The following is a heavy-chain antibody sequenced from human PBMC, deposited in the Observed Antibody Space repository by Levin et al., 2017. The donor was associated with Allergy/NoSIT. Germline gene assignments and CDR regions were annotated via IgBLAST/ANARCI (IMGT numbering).Heavy chain of an antibody. Sequence: GESLKISCAASGFTFSSYSMNWVRQAPGKGLEWVSSISSSSSYIYYADSVKGRFTISRDNAKNSLYLQMNSLRAEDTAVYYCARSARNYLFQSYFDYWGQGTLVTVSS. V-gene: IGHV3-21*01. D-gene: IGHD1-7*01. J-gene: IGHJ4*02. CDR3: ARSARNYLFQSYFDY. CDR1: GFTFSSYS. CDR2: ISSSSSYI.